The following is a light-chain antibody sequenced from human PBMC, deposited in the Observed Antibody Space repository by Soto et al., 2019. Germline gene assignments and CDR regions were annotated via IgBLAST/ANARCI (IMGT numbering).Light chain of an antibody. V-gene: IGLV2-8*01. Sequence: QSALTQPPSAYGSPEQSVTISCSGTSSDVGAYNYVSWYQQHPGKAPKLMISEVNKRPSGVPDRFSGSKSGNTASLTVSGLQPEDEADYYCSSYGGPNNSNYVFGTGTKVTVL. CDR1: SSDVGAYNY. CDR3: SSYGGPNNSNYV. CDR2: EVN. J-gene: IGLJ1*01.